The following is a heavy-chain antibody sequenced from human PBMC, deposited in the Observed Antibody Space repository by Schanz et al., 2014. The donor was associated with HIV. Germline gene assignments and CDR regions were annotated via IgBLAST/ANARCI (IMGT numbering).Heavy chain of an antibody. D-gene: IGHD2-2*01. V-gene: IGHV3-23*01. CDR3: AKDTVARLVVPEGGMDV. Sequence: EVQLLESGGGLVQPGGSLRLSCVVSTFTFNNYDMGWVRQAPGKGLEWVSGISDNGGSAFYADSVKGQFTISRDNFKNTLHLEMNSLRIEDTAVYYCAKDTVARLVVPEGGMDVWGQGTTVTVSS. CDR2: ISDNGGSA. CDR1: TFTFNNYD. J-gene: IGHJ6*02.